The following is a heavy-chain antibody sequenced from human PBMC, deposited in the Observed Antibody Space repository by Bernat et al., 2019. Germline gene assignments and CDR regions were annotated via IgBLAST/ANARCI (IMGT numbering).Heavy chain of an antibody. V-gene: IGHV3-66*01. J-gene: IGHJ4*02. Sequence: VESGGGLVQPGGSLRLSCAASGFTVLNNYMSWVRQAPGKGLEWVSIIYNDGSTYYADSVKGRFTISRDNSKNTLYLQMNGLRAEDTAVYYCARDSCTTTSCYGDWGQGTQVTVSS. D-gene: IGHD2-2*01. CDR3: ARDSCTTTSCYGD. CDR2: IYNDGST. CDR1: GFTVLNNY.